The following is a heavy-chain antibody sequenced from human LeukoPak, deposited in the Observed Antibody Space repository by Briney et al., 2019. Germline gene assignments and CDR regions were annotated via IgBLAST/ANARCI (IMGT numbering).Heavy chain of an antibody. CDR3: ARGRIGGWLEP. CDR1: GYTFTSYD. V-gene: IGHV1-8*01. CDR2: MNPNTVNT. J-gene: IGHJ5*02. Sequence: AASLKFSCRASGYTFTSYDINWVRQSTGQGRDGMGWMNPNTVNTGYAHTFQGTFTMTRNTYISTAYMELRSLRYEDTAVYYCARGRIGGWLEPWGQGTLVTVSS.